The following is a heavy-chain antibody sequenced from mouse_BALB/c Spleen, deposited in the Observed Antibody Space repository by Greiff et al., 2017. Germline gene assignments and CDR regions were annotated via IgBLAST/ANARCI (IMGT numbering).Heavy chain of an antibody. V-gene: IGHV2-2*02. CDR2: IWSGGSA. Sequence: VKLQESGPGLVQPSQSLSITCTVSGFSLTSYGVHWVRQSPGKGLEWLGVIWSGGSADYNAAFISRLSISKDNSKSQVFFKMNSLQANDTAIYYCARTGTRYYYAMDYWGQGTSVTVSS. CDR3: ARTGTRYYYAMDY. J-gene: IGHJ4*01. CDR1: GFSLTSYG. D-gene: IGHD3-3*01.